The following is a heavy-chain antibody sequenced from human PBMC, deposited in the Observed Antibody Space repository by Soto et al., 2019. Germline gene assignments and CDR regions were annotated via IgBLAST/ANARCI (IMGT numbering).Heavy chain of an antibody. V-gene: IGHV3-13*01. CDR3: ARADGVSSGDYYDSSGYYLRDYYYYGMDV. D-gene: IGHD3-22*01. Sequence: EVQLVESGGGLVQPGGSLRLSCAASGFTFSSYDMHWVRQATGKGLEWVSAIGTAGDTYYPGSVKGRFTSSRENAKNSLYLQMNSLRAEDTAVYYCARADGVSSGDYYDSSGYYLRDYYYYGMDVWGQGTTVTVSS. J-gene: IGHJ6*02. CDR2: IGTAGDT. CDR1: GFTFSSYD.